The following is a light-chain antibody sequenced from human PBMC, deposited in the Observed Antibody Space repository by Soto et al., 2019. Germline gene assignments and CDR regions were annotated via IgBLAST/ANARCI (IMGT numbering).Light chain of an antibody. CDR3: QQYNNWPPIT. J-gene: IGKJ5*01. Sequence: EIMMTQSPATLSVSPGERVTLSCRASQSVRNNLAWYQQKPGQAPRLLIYYASTRVTGIPARFSGSGSGTEFTLTISSLQSEDFALYYCQQYNNWPPITFGQGTRLEIK. CDR2: YAS. CDR1: QSVRNN. V-gene: IGKV3-15*01.